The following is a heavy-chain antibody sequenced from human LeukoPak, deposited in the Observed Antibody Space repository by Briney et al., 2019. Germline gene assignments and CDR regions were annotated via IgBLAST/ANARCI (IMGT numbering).Heavy chain of an antibody. Sequence: GGSLRLSCAASGFTFNSFGMHWVRQAPGKGLEWVAVISSDGSNKYYADSVRGRFTISRDNSKDTLYLQMNSLTPEDTAVYYCRAATRFLDYYYDYWGQGTLVTVSS. CDR1: GFTFNSFG. J-gene: IGHJ4*02. D-gene: IGHD3-22*01. CDR2: ISSDGSNK. V-gene: IGHV3-30*03. CDR3: RAATRFLDYYYDY.